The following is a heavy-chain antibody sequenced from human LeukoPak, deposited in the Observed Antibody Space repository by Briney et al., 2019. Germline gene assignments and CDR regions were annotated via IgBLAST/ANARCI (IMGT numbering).Heavy chain of an antibody. D-gene: IGHD3-22*01. Sequence: GGSLRLSCAASGFTFSSYAMSWVRQAPGKGLEWVSVIYSGGSTYYADSVKGRFTISRDNSKNTLYLQMNSLRAEDTAVYYCARDDTMIAGNDYWGQGILVTVSS. J-gene: IGHJ4*02. CDR2: IYSGGST. CDR1: GFTFSSYA. V-gene: IGHV3-66*01. CDR3: ARDDTMIAGNDY.